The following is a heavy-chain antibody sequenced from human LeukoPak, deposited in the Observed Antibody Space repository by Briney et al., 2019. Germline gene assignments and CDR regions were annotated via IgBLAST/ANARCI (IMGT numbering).Heavy chain of an antibody. CDR1: GGPFSGYF. V-gene: IGHV4-34*01. CDR3: ASGYSSHDAFDI. CDR2: INHSGST. Sequence: SETLSLTCAVYGGPFSGYFWTWIRQPPGKGLEWIGEINHSGSTNYNPSLKSRVIISLDTSKNQFSLKLSSVTAADTAVYYCASGYSSHDAFDIWGQGTMVTVSS. D-gene: IGHD6-13*01. J-gene: IGHJ3*02.